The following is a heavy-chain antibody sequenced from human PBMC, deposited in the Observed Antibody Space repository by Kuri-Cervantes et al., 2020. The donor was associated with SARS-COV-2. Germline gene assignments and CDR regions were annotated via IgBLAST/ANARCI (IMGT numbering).Heavy chain of an antibody. Sequence: SETLSLTCAVYGGSFSGYYWDWIRQPPGKGLEWIGEVNDSGSTNYNPSLKSRVTISVDTSKNQFSLQLNSVTPEDTAVYYCARDRTAGATDHDAFDIWGQGTMVTVSS. CDR2: VNDSGST. CDR1: GGSFSGYY. CDR3: ARDRTAGATDHDAFDI. V-gene: IGHV4-34*01. J-gene: IGHJ3*02. D-gene: IGHD1-26*01.